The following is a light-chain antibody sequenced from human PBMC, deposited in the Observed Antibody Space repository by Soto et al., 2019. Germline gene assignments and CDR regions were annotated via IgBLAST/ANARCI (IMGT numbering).Light chain of an antibody. J-gene: IGKJ2*01. Sequence: DIQMTQSPASLSASIGDRVSISCRASQTVATFLNWYQQKPGKVPQLLIYAASTLQSGVPSRFSGSGSGTDFTLVTSSLQREDFGTYYCQQSLSTPYTFGQGTKVDIK. CDR2: AAS. V-gene: IGKV1-39*01. CDR3: QQSLSTPYT. CDR1: QTVATF.